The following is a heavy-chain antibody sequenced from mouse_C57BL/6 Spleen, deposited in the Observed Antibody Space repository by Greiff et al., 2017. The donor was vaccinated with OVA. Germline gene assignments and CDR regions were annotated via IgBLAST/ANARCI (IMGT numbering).Heavy chain of an antibody. J-gene: IGHJ2*01. Sequence: VQLQQSGAELVRPGASVTLSCKASGYTFTDYEMHWVKQTPVHGLEWIGAIDPETGGTAYNQKFKGKAILTADKSSSTAYMELRSLTSEDSAVYYCTRTYDGSPFDYWGQGTTLTVSS. V-gene: IGHV1-15*01. CDR2: IDPETGGT. CDR3: TRTYDGSPFDY. CDR1: GYTFTDYE. D-gene: IGHD1-1*01.